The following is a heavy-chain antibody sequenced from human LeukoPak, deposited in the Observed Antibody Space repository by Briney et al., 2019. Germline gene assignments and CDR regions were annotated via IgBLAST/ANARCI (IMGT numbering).Heavy chain of an antibody. CDR2: INHSGST. J-gene: IGHJ4*02. D-gene: IGHD2-8*01. V-gene: IGHV4-34*01. CDR3: ARWGGLGYFSTGECYHFDY. Sequence: PSETLSLTYAVYGGSFSGYYWSWIRQPPGKGLEWIGEINHSGSTNYNPSLKSRVIISVDTSKNQFSLKLSSVTAADTAVYYCARWGGLGYFSTGECYHFDYWGQGTLVTVSS. CDR1: GGSFSGYY.